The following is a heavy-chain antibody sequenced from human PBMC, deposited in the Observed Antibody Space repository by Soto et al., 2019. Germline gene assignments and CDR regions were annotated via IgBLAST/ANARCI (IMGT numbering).Heavy chain of an antibody. V-gene: IGHV4-59*01. D-gene: IGHD3-3*01. CDR1: GGSISSYY. CDR3: ARGYDFWSGYYYPYGMDV. Sequence: SETLSLTCTVSGGSISSYYWSWIRQPPGKGLEWIGYISDSGSTNYNPSLKSRVTISVDTSNNQFSLRAEDTAVYYCARGYDFWSGYYYPYGMDVWGQGTTVTVSS. J-gene: IGHJ6*02. CDR2: ISDSGST.